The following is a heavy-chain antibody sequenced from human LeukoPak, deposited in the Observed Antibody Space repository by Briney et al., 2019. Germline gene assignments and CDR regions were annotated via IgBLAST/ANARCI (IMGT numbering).Heavy chain of an antibody. CDR2: IHNSGST. CDR3: ARNGYGSGSSW. Sequence: PSQTLSLTCTVSGASISTGSSYWSWIRQPAGEGLEWIGRIHNSGSTNYNPSLNSRVTISVDTSKNQVSLKLTSVTAADTAVYYCARNGYGSGSSWWGQGTLVTVSS. J-gene: IGHJ4*02. CDR1: GASISTGSSY. D-gene: IGHD3-10*01. V-gene: IGHV4-61*02.